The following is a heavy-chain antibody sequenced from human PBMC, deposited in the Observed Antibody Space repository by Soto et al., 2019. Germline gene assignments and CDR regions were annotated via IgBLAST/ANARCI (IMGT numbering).Heavy chain of an antibody. V-gene: IGHV1-69*04. Sequence: SVKVSCKASGGTFSSYTISWVRQAPGQGLEWMGRITPILGIANYAQKFQGRVTITADKSTSTAYMELSSLRSEDTAVYYCARDVSSEREYYDFWSGHWDYFDYWGQGTLVTVSS. D-gene: IGHD3-3*01. J-gene: IGHJ4*02. CDR1: GGTFSSYT. CDR3: ARDVSSEREYYDFWSGHWDYFDY. CDR2: ITPILGIA.